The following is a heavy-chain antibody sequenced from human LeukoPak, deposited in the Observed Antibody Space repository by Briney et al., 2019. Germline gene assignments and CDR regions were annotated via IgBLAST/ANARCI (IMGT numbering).Heavy chain of an antibody. V-gene: IGHV3-74*01. CDR2: INSDGSST. Sequence: SGGSLRLSCAASGFTFSSYSMNWVRQAPGKGLVWVSRINSDGSSTSYADSVKGRFTISRDNAKNSLYLQMNGLRAEDTAAYYCARGATDTTRWFDPWGQGTLVTVSS. CDR3: ARGATDTTRWFDP. D-gene: IGHD1-7*01. J-gene: IGHJ5*02. CDR1: GFTFSSYS.